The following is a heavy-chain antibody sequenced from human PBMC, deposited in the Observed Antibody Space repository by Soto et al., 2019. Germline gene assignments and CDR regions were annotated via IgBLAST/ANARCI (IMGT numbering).Heavy chain of an antibody. D-gene: IGHD3-10*01. Sequence: EVQLLQSGAEVIQPGESLRISCKGSGYSFTSYWISWVRQMPRKGLEWMGKIDPIDSYTNYSPSFQGHVTISADKSISTAYLQWSSLKASDTAMYYCARHYYGSGRMDVWGQGSTVTVSS. J-gene: IGHJ6*02. CDR3: ARHYYGSGRMDV. V-gene: IGHV5-10-1*01. CDR2: IDPIDSYT. CDR1: GYSFTSYW.